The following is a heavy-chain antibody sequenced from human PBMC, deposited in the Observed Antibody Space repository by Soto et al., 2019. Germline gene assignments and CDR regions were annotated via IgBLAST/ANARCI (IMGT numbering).Heavy chain of an antibody. D-gene: IGHD1-1*01. CDR3: ARRARLGLGTWFDA. CDR2: INQSGST. Sequence: SETLSLTCAVYGGSFSGYYWSWIRQPPGKGLEWIGEINQSGSTNDNPSLKSRGTISVDTSKNPFSLELSSVTAAETAVYYCARRARLGLGTWFDAWGPGTLVTVSS. J-gene: IGHJ5*02. CDR1: GGSFSGYY. V-gene: IGHV4-34*01.